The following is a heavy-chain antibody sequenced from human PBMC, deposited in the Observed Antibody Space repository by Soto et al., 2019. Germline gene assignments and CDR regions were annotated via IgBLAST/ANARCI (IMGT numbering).Heavy chain of an antibody. CDR1: GGSISSYY. D-gene: IGHD3-10*02. CDR2: IYYSGST. CDR3: AICSWAGDTILRYIWFDP. Sequence: SETLSLTCTVSGGSISSYYWSWIRQPPGKGLEWIGYIYYSGSTNYNPSLKSRVTISVDTSKNQFSLKLSSVTAADTAVYYCAICSWAGDTILRYIWFDPWGQGTLVTVSS. J-gene: IGHJ5*02. V-gene: IGHV4-59*08.